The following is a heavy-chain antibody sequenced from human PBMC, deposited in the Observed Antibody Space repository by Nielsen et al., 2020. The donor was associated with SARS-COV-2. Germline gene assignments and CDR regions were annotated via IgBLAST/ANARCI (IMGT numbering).Heavy chain of an antibody. V-gene: IGHV4-39*02. CDR3: ARRGLYYFDTSGFH. J-gene: IGHJ4*02. CDR2: FFYGGDT. Sequence: SETLSLTCTVSGASITTSGYYWGWIRQPPGKGLEWIGSFFYGGDTYYNPSLTGRVTMSVDTSKNHFSLKLTSVTAADTAVYYCARRGLYYFDTSGFHWGQGNLVTVSS. CDR1: GASITTSGYY. D-gene: IGHD3-22*01.